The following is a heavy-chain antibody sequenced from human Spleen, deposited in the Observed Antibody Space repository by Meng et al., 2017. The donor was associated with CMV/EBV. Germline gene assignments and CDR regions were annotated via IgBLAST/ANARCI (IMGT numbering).Heavy chain of an antibody. CDR3: ARSPESVTTRYYYGMDV. CDR2: IISYNGKT. Sequence: ASVKVSCKASAGTFRSYAITWVRQAPGQGLEWMGWIISYNGKTHYAQKFEARVTMTTDTSTNMAYMELRSLRSDDTAVYYCARSPESVTTRYYYGMDVWGQGTTVTVSS. V-gene: IGHV1-18*01. J-gene: IGHJ6*02. D-gene: IGHD4-17*01. CDR1: AGTFRSYA.